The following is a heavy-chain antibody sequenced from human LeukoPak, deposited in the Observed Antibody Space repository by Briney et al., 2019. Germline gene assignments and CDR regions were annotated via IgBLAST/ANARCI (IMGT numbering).Heavy chain of an antibody. CDR1: GGSISTSNYY. CDR3: ARDEGKSGSYYY. V-gene: IGHV4-61*01. CDR2: IYYSGGT. D-gene: IGHD1-26*01. J-gene: IGHJ4*02. Sequence: SETLSLTCTVSGGSISTSNYYWGWIRQPPGKGLEWIGYIYYSGGTNYNPSLKSRVTISVDTSKNQFSLKLSSVTAADTAVYYCARDEGKSGSYYYWGQGTLVTVSS.